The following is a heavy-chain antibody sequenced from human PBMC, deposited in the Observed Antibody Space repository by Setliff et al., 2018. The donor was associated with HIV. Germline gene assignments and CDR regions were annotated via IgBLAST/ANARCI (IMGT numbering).Heavy chain of an antibody. V-gene: IGHV3-23*01. CDR1: GFTLRSYA. CDR2: ISGAGATT. CDR3: AKTPSSGWYSLYLDY. J-gene: IGHJ4*02. D-gene: IGHD6-19*01. Sequence: GSLRLSCEASGFTLRSYAMYWVRQAPGKGLEWVAGISGAGATTYYADSVKGRFTISRDNSKNTLYLQMNSLRAEDTAVYYCAKTPSSGWYSLYLDYWGQGTLVTVSS.